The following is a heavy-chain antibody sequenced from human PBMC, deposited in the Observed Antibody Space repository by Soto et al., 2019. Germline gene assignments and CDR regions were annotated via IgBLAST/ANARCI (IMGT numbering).Heavy chain of an antibody. CDR1: RDTFNSYA. CDR3: AAGGKKGYIK. J-gene: IGHJ4*02. V-gene: IGHV1-69*01. D-gene: IGHD4-4*01. CDR2: IIPVLGTT. Sequence: QVSLVQSGAEVRKPGSSVKVSCKASRDTFNSYAVTWVRQAPGQGLEWMGGIIPVLGTTKYAQKFQARVTMTADESTSTVYLELSSLRFDDRAVYYCAAGGKKGYIKWGQGTQVTVSS.